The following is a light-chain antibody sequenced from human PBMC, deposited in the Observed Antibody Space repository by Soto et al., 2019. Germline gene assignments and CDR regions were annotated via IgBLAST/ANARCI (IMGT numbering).Light chain of an antibody. CDR1: QSVSSSY. CDR2: DAS. J-gene: IGKJ1*01. V-gene: IGKV3-20*01. Sequence: EIVLTQSPGTLSLSPGERATLSCRASQSVSSSYLAWYQQKPSQAPRLLIYDASSRATGIPDRFSGSGSGTDFTLTISRLEPEDFAVYYCQQYGSSGWTFGQGTKVEIK. CDR3: QQYGSSGWT.